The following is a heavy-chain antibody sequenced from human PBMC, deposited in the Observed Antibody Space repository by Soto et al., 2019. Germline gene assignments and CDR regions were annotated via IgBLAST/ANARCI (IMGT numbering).Heavy chain of an antibody. Sequence: GASVKVSCKTSGYTFSAYYMLWVRQAPGQGLEWMGWINPKSGGTLYAQKFQGRVTMTRDTSISTAYMELSRLRSDDTAVYYCARGGTFAYDTSGYSVYWGQGTLVTVSS. D-gene: IGHD3-22*01. CDR2: INPKSGGT. CDR1: GYTFSAYY. CDR3: ARGGTFAYDTSGYSVY. V-gene: IGHV1-2*02. J-gene: IGHJ4*02.